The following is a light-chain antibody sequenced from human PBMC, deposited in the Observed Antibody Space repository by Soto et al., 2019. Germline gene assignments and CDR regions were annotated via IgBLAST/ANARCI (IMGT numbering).Light chain of an antibody. CDR1: QDITNH. V-gene: IGKV1-33*01. Sequence: DIQMTQSPSSLSASVGDRVTLTCQASQDITNHLNWYQQKPGKAPKLLIYAASNLDTGVPFRFSGSGSGTDFSLTISSLQPEDIATYYCQQYDNLPLTFGGGTKVEIK. J-gene: IGKJ4*01. CDR3: QQYDNLPLT. CDR2: AAS.